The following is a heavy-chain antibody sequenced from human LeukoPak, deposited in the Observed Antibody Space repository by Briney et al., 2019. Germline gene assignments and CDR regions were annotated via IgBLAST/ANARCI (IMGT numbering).Heavy chain of an antibody. D-gene: IGHD1-26*01. CDR3: ARSGSSYYFDY. CDR2: IYYSGST. Sequence: KPSQTLSLTCTVSGGSISSGGYYWSWIREHPGKGPEWIGYIYYSGSTYYNPSLKSRVTISVDTSKNQFSLKLSSVTAADTAVYYCARSGSSYYFDYWGQGTLVTVSS. J-gene: IGHJ4*02. V-gene: IGHV4-31*03. CDR1: GGSISSGGYY.